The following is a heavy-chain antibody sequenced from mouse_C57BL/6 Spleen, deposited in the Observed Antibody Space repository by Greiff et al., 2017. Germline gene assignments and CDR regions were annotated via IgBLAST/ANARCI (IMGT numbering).Heavy chain of an antibody. CDR1: GFTFSSYT. CDR2: IGGGGGNT. J-gene: IGHJ4*01. V-gene: IGHV5-9*01. Sequence: EVQGVESGGGLVKPGGSLKLSCAASGFTFSSYTMSWVRQTPEKRLEWVATIGGGGGNTYYPDSVKGRFTISRDNAKNTLYLQMSSLRSEDTALYYCARRGEAMDYWGQGTSVTVSS. CDR3: ARRGEAMDY.